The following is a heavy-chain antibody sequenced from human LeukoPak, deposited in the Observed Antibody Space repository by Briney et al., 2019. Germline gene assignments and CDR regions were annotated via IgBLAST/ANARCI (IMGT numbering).Heavy chain of an antibody. Sequence: PGGSLRLSCAASGFTFSTYTMSWVRQAPGKGLEWVGRIKSKTDGGTIEYAAPVRGRFSISRDDSQNTVYLQMNSLKTEDTAVYYCTTPSAAAVKGAFDIWGQGTMVTVSS. V-gene: IGHV3-15*01. CDR2: IKSKTDGGTI. J-gene: IGHJ3*02. D-gene: IGHD6-13*01. CDR1: GFTFSTYT. CDR3: TTPSAAAVKGAFDI.